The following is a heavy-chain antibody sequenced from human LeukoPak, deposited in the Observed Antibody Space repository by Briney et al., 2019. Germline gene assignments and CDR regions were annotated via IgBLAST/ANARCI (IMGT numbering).Heavy chain of an antibody. V-gene: IGHV1-8*01. CDR3: ARGGRGSSWYAPSPPPRY. D-gene: IGHD6-13*01. CDR1: GYTFTSYD. CDR2: MNPNSGNT. J-gene: IGHJ4*02. Sequence: ASVKVSCKASGYTFTSYDINWVRQATGQGLEWMGWMNPNSGNTGYAQKFQGRVTMTRNTSISTAYMELSSLRSEDTAVYYCARGGRGSSWYAPSPPPRYWGQGTLVTVSS.